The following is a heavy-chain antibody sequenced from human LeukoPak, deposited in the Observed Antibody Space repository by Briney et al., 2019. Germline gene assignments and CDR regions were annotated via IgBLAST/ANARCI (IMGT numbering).Heavy chain of an antibody. CDR1: GCTFRRYT. CDR2: ISGGGSGT. Sequence: PGGSLRLSYAPSGCTFRRYTTSWVRQAPGKGLEWVAVISGGGSGTYYADSVRGRFTISRDNSKNTVYLQMNSLSAEDTAIYYCAMDVCSIRYFWRDACVIWGQGTMVTVSS. CDR3: AMDVCSIRYFWRDACVI. J-gene: IGHJ3*02. D-gene: IGHD3-16*01. V-gene: IGHV3-23*01.